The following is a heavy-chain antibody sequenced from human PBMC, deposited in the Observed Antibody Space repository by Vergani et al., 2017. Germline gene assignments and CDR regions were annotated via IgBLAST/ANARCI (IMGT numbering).Heavy chain of an antibody. Sequence: QLQLQESGPGLVKPSEALSLTCTVSGVSLSSSSYYWGWIRQPPGKGLEWIGGIYYSGGTYYNPSLKSRVTISVDTSKNQFSLKLSSVTAADTAVYYCARVRLTHDYGDYCIAYWGEGCLVTV. CDR1: GVSLSSSSYY. CDR2: IYYSGGT. D-gene: IGHD4-17*01. J-gene: IGHJ4*02. CDR3: ARVRLTHDYGDYCIAY. V-gene: IGHV4-39*07.